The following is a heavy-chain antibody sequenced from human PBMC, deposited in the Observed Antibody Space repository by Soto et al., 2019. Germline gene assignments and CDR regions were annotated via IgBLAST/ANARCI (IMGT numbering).Heavy chain of an antibody. J-gene: IGHJ4*02. CDR1: GDTFSSYA. CDR3: ARAQRYSGGNKGYFDY. CDR2: VIPIFGTA. V-gene: IGHV1-69*13. D-gene: IGHD6-19*01. Sequence: ASVKVSCKASGDTFSSYAISWVRQAPGQGLEWMGGVIPIFGTANYAQKFQGRVTITADESTSTAYMELSSLRSEDTAVYYCARAQRYSGGNKGYFDYWGQGTLVTVS.